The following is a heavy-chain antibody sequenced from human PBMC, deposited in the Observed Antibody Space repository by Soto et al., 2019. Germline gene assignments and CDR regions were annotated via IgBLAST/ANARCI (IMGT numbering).Heavy chain of an antibody. V-gene: IGHV1-18*01. CDR3: AKDRGGYDYGFGYFDY. CDR1: GYTFTSYG. D-gene: IGHD5-12*01. Sequence: ASVKVSCKASGYTFTSYGISWVRQAPGQGLEWMGWISAYNGNTNYAQKLQGRVTMTTDTSTSTAYMELRSLRSDDTAVYYCAKDRGGYDYGFGYFDYWGQGTLVTVSS. J-gene: IGHJ4*02. CDR2: ISAYNGNT.